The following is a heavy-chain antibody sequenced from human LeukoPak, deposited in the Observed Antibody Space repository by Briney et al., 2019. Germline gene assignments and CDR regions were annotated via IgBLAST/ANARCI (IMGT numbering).Heavy chain of an antibody. J-gene: IGHJ3*02. V-gene: IGHV3-74*01. CDR1: GFTFSSYW. CDR3: AREGRRYSSGWYEGYDAFDI. Sequence: GGSLRLSCAASGFTFSSYWMHWVRQAPGKGLVWVSRINSDGSSTSYADSVKGRFTISRDNAKNSLYLQMNSLRAEDTAVYYCAREGRRYSSGWYEGYDAFDIWGQGTMVTVSS. CDR2: INSDGSST. D-gene: IGHD6-19*01.